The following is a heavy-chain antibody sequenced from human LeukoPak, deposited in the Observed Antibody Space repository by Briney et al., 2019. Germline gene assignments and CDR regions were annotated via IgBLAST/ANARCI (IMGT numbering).Heavy chain of an antibody. J-gene: IGHJ6*03. CDR3: ARGRRVLRYFDWLPKKEYYYYYMDV. CDR2: INHSGST. Sequence: SETLSLTCTVSGGSISSSSYYWSWIRQPPGKGLEWIGEINHSGSTNYNPSLKSRVTISVDTSKNQFSLKLSSVTAADTAVYYCARGRRVLRYFDWLPKKEYYYYYMDVWGKGTTVTVSS. CDR1: GGSISSSSYY. D-gene: IGHD3-9*01. V-gene: IGHV4-39*07.